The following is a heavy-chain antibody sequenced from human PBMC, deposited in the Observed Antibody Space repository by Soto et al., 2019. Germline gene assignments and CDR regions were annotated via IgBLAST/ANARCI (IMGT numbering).Heavy chain of an antibody. CDR1: GDTFTFYS. CDR2: INPILSMS. J-gene: IGHJ4*02. D-gene: IGHD3-10*01. CDR3: ASSYGSGYRAFDY. V-gene: IGHV1-69*02. Sequence: QVQLVQSGAEVKKPGSSVRVSCKASGDTFTFYSINWVRQAPGLGLEWMGRINPILSMSNYAQRFQGRVTMTEDKSPSTAYMELSSLRSEDTAMYYCASSYGSGYRAFDYWGQGALVSVSS.